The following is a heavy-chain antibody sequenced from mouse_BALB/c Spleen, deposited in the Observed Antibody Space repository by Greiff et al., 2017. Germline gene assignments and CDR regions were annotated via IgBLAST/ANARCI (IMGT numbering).Heavy chain of an antibody. CDR2: ISSGGGST. CDR3: ARQNDYDAY. Sequence: EVKLVESGGGLVKPGGSLKLSCAASGFAFSSYDMSWVRQTPEKRLEWVAYISSGGGSTYYPDTVKGRFTISRDNAKNTLYLQMSSLKSEDTAMYYCARQNDYDAYWGQGTLVTVSA. D-gene: IGHD2-4*01. J-gene: IGHJ3*01. CDR1: GFAFSSYD. V-gene: IGHV5-12-1*01.